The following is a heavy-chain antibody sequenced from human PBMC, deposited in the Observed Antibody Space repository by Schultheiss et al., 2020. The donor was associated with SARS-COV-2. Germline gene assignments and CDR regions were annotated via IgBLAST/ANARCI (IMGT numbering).Heavy chain of an antibody. J-gene: IGHJ3*02. CDR1: GFTFSSYS. CDR2: IYSGGST. CDR3: ARDLPHATIFGVVITDAFDI. V-gene: IGHV3-66*01. D-gene: IGHD3-3*01. Sequence: GGSLRLSCAASGFTFSSYSMNWVRQAPGKGLEWVSVIYSGGSTYYADSVKGRFTISRDNSKNTLYLQMNSLRAEDTAVYYCARDLPHATIFGVVITDAFDIWGQGTMVTVSS.